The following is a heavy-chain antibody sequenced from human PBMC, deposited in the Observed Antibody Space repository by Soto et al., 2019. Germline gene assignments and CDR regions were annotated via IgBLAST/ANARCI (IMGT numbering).Heavy chain of an antibody. CDR1: GGSISSSSYY. J-gene: IGHJ4*02. Sequence: QLQLQESGPGLVKPSETLSLTCTVSGGSISSSSYYWGWIRQPPGKGLEWIGSIYYSGSTYYNPSLKSRVTISVDTSKNQFSLKLSSVTAADTAVYYCARPYDSSGYYSAFDYWGQGTLVTVSS. V-gene: IGHV4-39*01. CDR3: ARPYDSSGYYSAFDY. D-gene: IGHD3-22*01. CDR2: IYYSGST.